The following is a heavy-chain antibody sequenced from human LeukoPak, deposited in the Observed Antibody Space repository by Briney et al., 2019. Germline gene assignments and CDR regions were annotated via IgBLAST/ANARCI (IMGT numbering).Heavy chain of an antibody. V-gene: IGHV1-2*02. Sequence: ASVKVSCKASGYTFNGYYMHWVRQAPGQGLEWMGWINPNSGGTNYAQKFQGRVTMTRDTSISTAYMELSRLRSDDTAVYYCARYLAYSSGWSYTDWFDPWGQGTLVTVSS. CDR1: GYTFNGYY. CDR3: ARYLAYSSGWSYTDWFDP. J-gene: IGHJ5*02. D-gene: IGHD6-19*01. CDR2: INPNSGGT.